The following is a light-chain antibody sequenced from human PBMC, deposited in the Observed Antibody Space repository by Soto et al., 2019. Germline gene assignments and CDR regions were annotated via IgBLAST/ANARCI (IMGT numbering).Light chain of an antibody. V-gene: IGLV1-51*01. CDR2: DND. CDR1: SSNLGKNY. Sequence: QSVLTQPPSLSAAPGQRVTISCSGSSSNLGKNYVSWFQQFPGTAPKLLIYDNDKRPSGIPDRFSGSKSGTSATLDITGLQPGDEADYYCSLYTSSSTLYVFGTGTKLTVL. CDR3: SLYTSSSTLYV. J-gene: IGLJ1*01.